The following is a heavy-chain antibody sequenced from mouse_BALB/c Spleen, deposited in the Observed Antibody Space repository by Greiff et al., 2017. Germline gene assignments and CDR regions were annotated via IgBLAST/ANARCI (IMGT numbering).Heavy chain of an antibody. Sequence: EVQLVESGGGLVKPGGSLKLSCAASGFTFSSYTMSWVRQTPEKRLEWVATISSGGSYTYYPDSVKGRFTISRDNAKNTLYLQMSSLKSEDTAMYYCTRVGTWDGAMDYWGQGTSVTVSS. CDR3: TRVGTWDGAMDY. J-gene: IGHJ4*01. D-gene: IGHD4-1*01. V-gene: IGHV5-6-4*01. CDR2: ISSGGSYT. CDR1: GFTFSSYT.